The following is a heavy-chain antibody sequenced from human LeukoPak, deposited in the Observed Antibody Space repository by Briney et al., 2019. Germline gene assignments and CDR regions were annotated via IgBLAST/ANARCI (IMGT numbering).Heavy chain of an antibody. CDR2: IKQDGSEK. CDR1: GFTFSNYW. J-gene: IGHJ5*02. Sequence: PGRSLRLSCAASGFTFSNYWMSWVRQAPGKGLEWVANIKQDGSEKVYVDSVKGRFTISRDNAKNSLYLQMNSLRAEDTAVYYCARNWPPVPSWGQGTLVTVSS. CDR3: ARNWPPVPS. V-gene: IGHV3-7*05.